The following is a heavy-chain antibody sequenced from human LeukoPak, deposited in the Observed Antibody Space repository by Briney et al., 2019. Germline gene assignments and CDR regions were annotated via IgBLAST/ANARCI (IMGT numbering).Heavy chain of an antibody. Sequence: PGGSLRLSCAASGFTFSSYAMSWVRQAPGKGLEWVSAISGSGGSTYYADSVKGRFTISRDNSKNTLYLQMNSLRAEDTAVSYCAKDLALARSYSSSWYEEYFDYWGQGTLVTVSS. CDR1: GFTFSSYA. D-gene: IGHD6-13*01. V-gene: IGHV3-23*01. CDR2: ISGSGGST. J-gene: IGHJ4*02. CDR3: AKDLALARSYSSSWYEEYFDY.